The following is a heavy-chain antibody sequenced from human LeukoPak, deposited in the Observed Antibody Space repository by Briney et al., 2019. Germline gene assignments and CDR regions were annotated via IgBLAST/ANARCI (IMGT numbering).Heavy chain of an antibody. Sequence: SETLSLTCAVYGGSFSGYYWSWIRQPPGKGLEWIGEINHSGSTNYNPSLKSRVNISVDTSKNQFSLKLSSVTAADTAVYNCARLLFGDSSGYFDAFNIWGQGTMVTVSS. J-gene: IGHJ3*02. D-gene: IGHD3-22*01. CDR3: ARLLFGDSSGYFDAFNI. CDR2: INHSGST. V-gene: IGHV4-34*01. CDR1: GGSFSGYY.